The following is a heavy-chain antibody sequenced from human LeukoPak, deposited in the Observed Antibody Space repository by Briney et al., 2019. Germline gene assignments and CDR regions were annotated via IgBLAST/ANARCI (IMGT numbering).Heavy chain of an antibody. D-gene: IGHD4-11*01. V-gene: IGHV4-59*01. Sequence: PSETLSLTCTVSGGSISSYYWTWIRQPPGKGLEWTGYVDHTGSTNFNPSLNGRVGISRDTSKNLFSLRLRSVTAADTAVYFCARGRVSSSTWYSTYYYYFYMDVWGKGTTVTVSS. J-gene: IGHJ6*03. CDR3: ARGRVSSSTWYSTYYYYFYMDV. CDR1: GGSISSYY. CDR2: VDHTGST.